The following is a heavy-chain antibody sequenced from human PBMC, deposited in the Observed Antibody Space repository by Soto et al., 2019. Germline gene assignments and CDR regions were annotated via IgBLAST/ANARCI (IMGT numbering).Heavy chain of an antibody. D-gene: IGHD2-2*01. V-gene: IGHV3-23*01. Sequence: ALRLSCAASGFTFSNFAMSWVRHAPGKGLEWVSEITGSTGTTYYADSVKGRFIISRDNSKNTVHLQMNSLRAEDTAVYYCAKDTSSSPYYMDVWGKGT. CDR1: GFTFSNFA. J-gene: IGHJ6*03. CDR3: AKDTSSSPYYMDV. CDR2: ITGSTGTT.